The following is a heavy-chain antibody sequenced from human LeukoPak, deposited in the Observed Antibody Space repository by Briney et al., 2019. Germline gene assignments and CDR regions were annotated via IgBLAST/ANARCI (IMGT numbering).Heavy chain of an antibody. CDR2: ISAYNGST. D-gene: IGHD3-22*01. V-gene: IGHV1-18*01. CDR3: ARDQKTFYYDSGGYLPFDY. CDR1: GYTFSNYG. Sequence: ASVKVSCKASGYTFSNYGINWVRQAPGQGLEWMGWISAYNGSTNYAQKVQGRVSMTTDTSTSTTYMDLRSLRSDDTAVYYCARDQKTFYYDSGGYLPFDYWGQGTLVTVSS. J-gene: IGHJ4*02.